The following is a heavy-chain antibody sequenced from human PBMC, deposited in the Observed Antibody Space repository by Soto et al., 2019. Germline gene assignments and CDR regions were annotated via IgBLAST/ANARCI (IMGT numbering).Heavy chain of an antibody. CDR3: ARGGYQLLYYFDY. Sequence: GASVKVSCKASGYTFTGYYTHWVRQAPGQGLEWMGWINSNTGGTNYAQKFQGKVTMTRDTSISTAYMELNSLRSDDTAVYYCARGGYQLLYYFDYWGQGTLVTVSS. V-gene: IGHV1-2*02. CDR1: GYTFTGYY. J-gene: IGHJ4*02. D-gene: IGHD2-2*01. CDR2: INSNTGGT.